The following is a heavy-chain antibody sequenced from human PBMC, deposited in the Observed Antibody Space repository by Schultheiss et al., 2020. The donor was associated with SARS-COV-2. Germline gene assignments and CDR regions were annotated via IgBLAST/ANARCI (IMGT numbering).Heavy chain of an antibody. V-gene: IGHV1-69*04. D-gene: IGHD3-16*02. CDR1: GGTFSSYA. CDR3: ARETSGYPGFDY. J-gene: IGHJ4*02. CDR2: INPSGGST. Sequence: SVKVSCKASGGTFSSYAISWVRQAPGQGLEWMGIINPSGGSTNYAQKFQGRVTITADKSTSTAYMELSSLRSEDTAVYYCARETSGYPGFDYWGQGTLVTVSS.